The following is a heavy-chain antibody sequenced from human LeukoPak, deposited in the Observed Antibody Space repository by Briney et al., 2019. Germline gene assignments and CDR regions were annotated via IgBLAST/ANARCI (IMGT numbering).Heavy chain of an antibody. CDR1: GFTFSSYS. Sequence: PGGSLRLSCAASGFTFSSYSMNWVRQAPGKGLEWVSSISSSSSYIYYADSVKGRFTISRDNAKNSLYLQMNSLRAEDTAVYYCARVEYYYDSSGYYTSFDYWGQGTLVTVSS. CDR3: ARVEYYYDSSGYYTSFDY. V-gene: IGHV3-21*01. J-gene: IGHJ4*02. CDR2: ISSSSSYI. D-gene: IGHD3-22*01.